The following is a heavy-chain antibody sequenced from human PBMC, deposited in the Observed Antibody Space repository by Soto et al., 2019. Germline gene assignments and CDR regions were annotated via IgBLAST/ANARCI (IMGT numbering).Heavy chain of an antibody. CDR3: TKRPMCAGDCWYFDD. J-gene: IGHJ4*02. V-gene: IGHV3-23*05. D-gene: IGHD2-21*02. Sequence: EVRLLESGGGSEQPGGSLRLSCAASGFNFRTYAMYWVRQAPGKGLEWVSAIDDGNSAYCADSVKGRFIISRDNSRNTLYLQMDGLRVEDTAIYFCTKRPMCAGDCWYFDDWGQGILVTVSS. CDR2: IDDGNSA. CDR1: GFNFRTYA.